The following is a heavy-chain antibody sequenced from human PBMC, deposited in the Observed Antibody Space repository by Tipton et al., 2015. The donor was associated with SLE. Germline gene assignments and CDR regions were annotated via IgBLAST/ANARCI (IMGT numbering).Heavy chain of an antibody. D-gene: IGHD2-2*02. CDR1: GFTFSSYA. Sequence: QLVQSGGGVVQPGRSLRLSCAASGFTFSSYAMHWVRQAPGKGLEWVAVISYDGSNKYYADSVKGRFTISKDDSKSTVYLQMNRLRVEDTAIYYCAKRVMPAGIPEYYYGMDVWGQGTTVTVSS. J-gene: IGHJ6*02. CDR2: ISYDGSNK. V-gene: IGHV3-30-3*02. CDR3: AKRVMPAGIPEYYYGMDV.